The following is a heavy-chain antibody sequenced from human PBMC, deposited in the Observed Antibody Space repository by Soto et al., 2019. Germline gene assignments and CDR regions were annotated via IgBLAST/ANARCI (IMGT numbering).Heavy chain of an antibody. Sequence: SETMSLTCSVSGGSISSGSYYRGSIRQPPGKGLEWIGSIYYSGSTYYNPSLKSRVTISVDTSKNQFSLKLSSVTAADTAVYYCARYGRWELLFYYYGMDVWGQGTTVTVSS. V-gene: IGHV4-39*01. D-gene: IGHD1-26*01. J-gene: IGHJ6*02. CDR1: GGSISSGSYY. CDR3: ARYGRWELLFYYYGMDV. CDR2: IYYSGST.